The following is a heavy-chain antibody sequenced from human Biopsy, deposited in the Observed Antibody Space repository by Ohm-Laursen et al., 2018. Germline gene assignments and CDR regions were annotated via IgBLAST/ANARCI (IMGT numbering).Heavy chain of an antibody. V-gene: IGHV4-59*08. CDR1: GGSISGSS. D-gene: IGHD6-19*01. CDR3: AKHGSGWTGDDAFHI. J-gene: IGHJ3*02. CDR2: ISYSRDT. Sequence: GTLSLTCPVSGGSISGSSWSWIRQAPGKGLEWIGYISYSRDTNCNPSLKSRITISVDTSKNQFSLKLTSVTAADTAVYYCAKHGSGWTGDDAFHIWGQGTMVTVSS.